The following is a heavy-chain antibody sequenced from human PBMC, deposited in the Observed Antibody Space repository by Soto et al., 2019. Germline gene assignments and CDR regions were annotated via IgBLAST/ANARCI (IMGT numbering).Heavy chain of an antibody. CDR3: ARLDGNDYDSSGYYYYYYGMDV. J-gene: IGHJ6*02. Sequence: QVQLVESGGGLVKPGGSLRLSCAASGFTFSDYYMSWIRQAPGKGLEWVSYISSSGSTIYYADSVKGRFTISRDNAKNSLHLQMNSRRAEDTAVYYCARLDGNDYDSSGYYYYYYGMDVWGQGTTVTVSS. CDR1: GFTFSDYY. CDR2: ISSSGSTI. D-gene: IGHD3-22*01. V-gene: IGHV3-11*01.